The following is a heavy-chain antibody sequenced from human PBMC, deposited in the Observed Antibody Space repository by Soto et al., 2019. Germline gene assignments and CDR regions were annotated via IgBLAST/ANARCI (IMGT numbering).Heavy chain of an antibody. Sequence: QVQLVQSGAEVKKPGSSVKVSCKASGGTFSSYAISWVRQAPGQGLEWMGGIIPIFGTANYAQKFQGRVTITADESTSTAYMELSSLRSEDTAVYYCASESAVLEWFLWRPYGMDVWGQGTTVTVSS. D-gene: IGHD3-3*01. CDR3: ASESAVLEWFLWRPYGMDV. J-gene: IGHJ6*02. CDR2: IIPIFGTA. CDR1: GGTFSSYA. V-gene: IGHV1-69*12.